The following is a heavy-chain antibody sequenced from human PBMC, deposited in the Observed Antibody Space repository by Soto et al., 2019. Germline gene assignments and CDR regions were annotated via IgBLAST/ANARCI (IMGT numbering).Heavy chain of an antibody. D-gene: IGHD3-9*01. Sequence: QLQLQESGPGLVKPSETLSLTCTVSGGSISSSSYYWGWIRQPPGKGLEWIGSIYYSGSTYYNPSLKSRVTISVDTSKNQFSLKLSSVTAADTAVYYCARRKLELRDYDILTGYYANDYWGQGTLVTVSS. CDR2: IYYSGST. J-gene: IGHJ4*02. CDR3: ARRKLELRDYDILTGYYANDY. V-gene: IGHV4-39*01. CDR1: GGSISSSSYY.